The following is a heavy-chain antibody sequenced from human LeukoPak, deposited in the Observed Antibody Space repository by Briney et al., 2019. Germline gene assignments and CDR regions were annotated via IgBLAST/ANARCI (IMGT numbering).Heavy chain of an antibody. CDR3: GRTAEAGTIDY. CDR1: GFTFSNYW. Sequence: PGGSLRLSCAASGFTFSNYWMHWVRQAPGKGLVWVSRINSDGTTTNYADFVKGRFTISRDNAKNTVYLEMNSLRAEDTAVYYCGRTAEAGTIDYWGQGTLVTVSS. J-gene: IGHJ4*02. V-gene: IGHV3-74*01. CDR2: INSDGTTT. D-gene: IGHD6-19*01.